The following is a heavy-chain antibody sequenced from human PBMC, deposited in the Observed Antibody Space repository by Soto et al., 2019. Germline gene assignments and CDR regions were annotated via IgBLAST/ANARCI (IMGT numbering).Heavy chain of an antibody. D-gene: IGHD2-15*01. V-gene: IGHV3-49*04. Sequence: PVGSLRLSCTASGFTFGDYAMSWVRQAPGKGLEWVGFIRSKAYGGTTEYAASVKGRFTISRDDSKSIAYLQMNSLKTEDTAVYYCTREFDIVVVVAATLYYGMDVWGQGTTVTVSS. J-gene: IGHJ6*02. CDR2: IRSKAYGGTT. CDR1: GFTFGDYA. CDR3: TREFDIVVVVAATLYYGMDV.